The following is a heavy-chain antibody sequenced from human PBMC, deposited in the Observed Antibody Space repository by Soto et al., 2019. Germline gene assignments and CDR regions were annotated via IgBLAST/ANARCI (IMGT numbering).Heavy chain of an antibody. CDR2: VAYSGTT. CDR3: AREAQDYYFDY. J-gene: IGHJ4*02. Sequence: QEQLQESGPGLVKPSETLTLSCTVSPGSISSSYWSWIRQPPGKGLEWIGHVAYSGTTKYNPSLKGRGSISVSSSKRQFSLRLSSVTAADTAVYYCAREAQDYYFDYWGQGILVNVSS. V-gene: IGHV4-59*01. D-gene: IGHD6-6*01. CDR1: PGSISSSY.